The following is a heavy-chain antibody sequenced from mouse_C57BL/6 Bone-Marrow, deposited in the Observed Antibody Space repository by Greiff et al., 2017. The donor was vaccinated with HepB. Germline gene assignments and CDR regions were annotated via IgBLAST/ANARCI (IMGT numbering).Heavy chain of an antibody. J-gene: IGHJ3*01. Sequence: EVQLVESGGGLVQPGGSLKLSCAASGFTFSDYYMHWVRQTPEKRLEWVAYISNGGGSTYYPDTVKGRFTISRDKAKNTLYLQMSRLKSEDTAMYYCARLYDYETWFAYWGQGTLVTVSA. CDR3: ARLYDYETWFAY. CDR2: ISNGGGST. D-gene: IGHD2-4*01. V-gene: IGHV5-12*01. CDR1: GFTFSDYY.